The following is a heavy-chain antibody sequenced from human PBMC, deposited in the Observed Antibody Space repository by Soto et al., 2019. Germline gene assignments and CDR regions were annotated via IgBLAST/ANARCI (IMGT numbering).Heavy chain of an antibody. CDR2: IYYSGST. CDR3: AREDDYGDYFGY. V-gene: IGHV4-61*01. Sequence: QVQLQESGPGLVKPSETLSLTCTVSGGSVSSGSYYWSWIRQPPGKGLAWIGYIYYSGSTNYHPSLKSRVTISVDTSKNQYSLKLSSVTAADTAVYYCAREDDYGDYFGYWGQGTLVTVSS. D-gene: IGHD4-17*01. CDR1: GGSVSSGSYY. J-gene: IGHJ4*02.